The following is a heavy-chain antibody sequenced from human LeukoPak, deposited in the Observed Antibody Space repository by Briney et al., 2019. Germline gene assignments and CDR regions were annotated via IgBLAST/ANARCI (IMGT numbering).Heavy chain of an antibody. CDR3: ARGGFRVWYSSSSVRFDP. Sequence: SETLSLTCAVDGGSFSGYYWSWIRQPPGKGLEWIGEINHSGSTNYNPSLKSRVTRSVDTSKNQFSLKLSSVTAADTAVYYCARGGFRVWYSSSSVRFDPWGQGTLVTVSS. J-gene: IGHJ5*02. V-gene: IGHV4-34*01. CDR2: INHSGST. CDR1: GGSFSGYY. D-gene: IGHD6-6*01.